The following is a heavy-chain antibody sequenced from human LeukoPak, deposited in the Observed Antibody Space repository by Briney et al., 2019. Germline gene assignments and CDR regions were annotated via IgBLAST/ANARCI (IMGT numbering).Heavy chain of an antibody. D-gene: IGHD3-22*01. CDR1: W. CDR2: IYPGDSDT. V-gene: IGHV5-51*01. J-gene: IGHJ4*02. Sequence: WIGWVRQMPGKGLEWMGIIYPGDSDTRYSPSFQGQVTISADKSISTAYLQWSSLKASDTAMYYCARLYYYDSRALAHWGQGTLVTVSS. CDR3: ARLYYYDSRALAH.